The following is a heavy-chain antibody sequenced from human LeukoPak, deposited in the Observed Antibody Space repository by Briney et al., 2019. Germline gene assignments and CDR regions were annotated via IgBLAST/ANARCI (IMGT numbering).Heavy chain of an antibody. CDR3: ARFRSTHLSYGSGTHYYYYGMDV. CDR2: ISSSSSTM. D-gene: IGHD3-10*01. CDR1: GFTFSSYS. Sequence: PGGSLRLSCAASGFTFSSYSMTWVRQAPGRGLEWVSYISSSSSTMYYADSVKGRFTISRDNAKNSLYLQMNSLRAEDTAVYYCARFRSTHLSYGSGTHYYYYGMDVWGQGTTVTVSS. J-gene: IGHJ6*02. V-gene: IGHV3-48*04.